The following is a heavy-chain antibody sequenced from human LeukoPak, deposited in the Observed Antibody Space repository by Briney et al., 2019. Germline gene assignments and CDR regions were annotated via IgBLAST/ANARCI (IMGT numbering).Heavy chain of an antibody. CDR3: ARVSSTSRIFDY. D-gene: IGHD2-2*01. CDR2: ISAYNGNT. Sequence: ASVKVSCKASGYTFTSYGISWVRQAPGQGLEWMGWISAYNGNTNYAQKLQGRVTMTTDASTSAAYMELRSLRSDDTAVYYCARVSSTSRIFDYWGQGTLVTVSS. CDR1: GYTFTSYG. V-gene: IGHV1-18*01. J-gene: IGHJ4*02.